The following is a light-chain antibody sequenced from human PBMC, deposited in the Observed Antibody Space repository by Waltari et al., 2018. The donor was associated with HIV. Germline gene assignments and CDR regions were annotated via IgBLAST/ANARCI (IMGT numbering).Light chain of an antibody. CDR1: QAIGTS. Sequence: DVQLTQSPSFLSASVGDIVTITCRASQAIGTSLAWYQQKPGKAPNLLISAASTLQSGIPSRFSGDGSGTEFTLRISSLQAEDFATYYCQQLNSYPRTFGQGTKVDFK. CDR3: QQLNSYPRT. CDR2: AAS. J-gene: IGKJ1*01. V-gene: IGKV1-9*01.